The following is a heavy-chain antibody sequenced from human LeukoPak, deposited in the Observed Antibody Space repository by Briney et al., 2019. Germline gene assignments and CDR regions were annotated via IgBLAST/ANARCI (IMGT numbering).Heavy chain of an antibody. CDR1: GYSINSGYY. V-gene: IGHV4-38-2*02. CDR3: ACGIAAAGTGSYYYYMDV. J-gene: IGHJ6*03. D-gene: IGHD6-13*01. CDR2: IYHSGST. Sequence: PSETLSLTCTVSGYSINSGYYWGWIRQPPGKGLEWIGSIYHSGSTYYNPSLKSRVTISVDTSKNQFSLKLSSVTAADTAVYYCACGIAAAGTGSYYYYMDVWGKGTTVTISS.